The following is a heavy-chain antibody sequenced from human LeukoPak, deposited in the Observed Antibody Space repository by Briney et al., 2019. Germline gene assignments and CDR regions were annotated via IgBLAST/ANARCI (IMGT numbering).Heavy chain of an antibody. CDR3: ARARQNYDFWSGYYVDY. J-gene: IGHJ4*02. Sequence: SETLSLTCTVSGYSIRDPNYYLGWIRQPPGKGLQGIWYTYYSGSTYYNPSLKSRVTISVDTSKNQFSLKLSSVTAADTAVYYCARARQNYDFWSGYYVDYWGQGTLVTVSS. D-gene: IGHD3-3*01. V-gene: IGHV4-31*03. CDR2: TYYSGST. CDR1: GYSIRDPNYY.